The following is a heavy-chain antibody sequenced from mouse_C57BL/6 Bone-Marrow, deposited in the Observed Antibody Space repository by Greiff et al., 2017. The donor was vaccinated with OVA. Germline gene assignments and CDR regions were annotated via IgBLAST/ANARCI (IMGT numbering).Heavy chain of an antibody. CDR3: ARVPYSNFLDY. J-gene: IGHJ2*01. V-gene: IGHV5-4*01. Sequence: EVLLVESGGGLVKPGGSLKLSCAASGFTFSSYAMSWVRQTPEKRLEWVATISDGGSYTYYPDNVKGRFTISRDNDNNNLYLQMSQLKSEDAAMYYYARVPYSNFLDYWGQGTTLTVTA. CDR2: ISDGGSYT. CDR1: GFTFSSYA. D-gene: IGHD2-5*01.